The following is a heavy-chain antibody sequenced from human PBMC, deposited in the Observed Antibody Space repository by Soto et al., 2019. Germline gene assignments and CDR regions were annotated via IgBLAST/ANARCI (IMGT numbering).Heavy chain of an antibody. CDR3: AKEDYSSSLYYFDY. J-gene: IGHJ4*02. Sequence: PGGSLRLSCAASGFSFSSYAMTWVRQAPGKGLEWVSSISASSGSTYYADSVEGRFTIFRDNSENTLYLQMSSLRVEDTAIYYCAKEDYSSSLYYFDYWGQGTLVTVSS. CDR1: GFSFSSYA. D-gene: IGHD6-13*01. V-gene: IGHV3-23*01. CDR2: ISASSGST.